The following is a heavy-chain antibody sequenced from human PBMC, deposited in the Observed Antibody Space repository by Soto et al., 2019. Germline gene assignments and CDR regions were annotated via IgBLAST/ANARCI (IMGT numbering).Heavy chain of an antibody. CDR3: ASVPDSRLGTMDV. CDR1: GYSFTTYW. J-gene: IGHJ6*02. V-gene: IGHV5-51*01. Sequence: PXESRKISCKGSGYSFTTYWIGWVRQLPGQGLEWMGVMFPGDSDTRYSPSFQGQVTMSADPSTNTAYLEWSSLKAADSAMYYCASVPDSRLGTMDVWGQGTTVTVSS. CDR2: MFPGDSDT. D-gene: IGHD3-16*01.